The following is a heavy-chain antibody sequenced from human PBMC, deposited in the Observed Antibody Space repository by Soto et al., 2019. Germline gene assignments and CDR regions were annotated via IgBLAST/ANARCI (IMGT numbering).Heavy chain of an antibody. CDR1: GYTFTSYA. J-gene: IGHJ4*02. CDR3: ARSVGAALSDY. V-gene: IGHV1-3*01. Sequence: QVQLVQSGAEVKKPGASVKVSCKASGYTFTSYAMNWVRQAPGQRLEWMGWINAGNGNTKYSQKFQGRVTITRDTSASTAYMEPSSLRSEDTAVYYCARSVGAALSDYWGQGTLVTVSS. CDR2: INAGNGNT. D-gene: IGHD1-26*01.